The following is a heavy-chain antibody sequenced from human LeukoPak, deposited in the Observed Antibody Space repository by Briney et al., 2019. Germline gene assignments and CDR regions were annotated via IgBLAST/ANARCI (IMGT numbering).Heavy chain of an antibody. J-gene: IGHJ4*02. V-gene: IGHV3-53*01. CDR2: IYSGGST. Sequence: GESLRLSCAASGFTVSSNYMSWVRQAPGKGLEWVSVIYSGGSTYYADSVKGRFTISRDNSKNTLYLQMNSLRAEDAAVYYCAREVGAPGYFDYWGQGTLVTVSS. D-gene: IGHD1-26*01. CDR3: AREVGAPGYFDY. CDR1: GFTVSSNY.